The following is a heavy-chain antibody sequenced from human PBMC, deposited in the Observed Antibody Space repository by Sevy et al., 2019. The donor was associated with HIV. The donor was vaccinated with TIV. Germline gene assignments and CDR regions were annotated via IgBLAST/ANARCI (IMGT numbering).Heavy chain of an antibody. J-gene: IGHJ4*01. D-gene: IGHD3-9*01. CDR2: IKQGGSGT. V-gene: IGHV3-7*01. CDR3: ARCQPDNYYHDGAVYYGLLFDH. CDR1: GFTFGDYW. Sequence: GGSLRLSCAASGFTFGDYWLTWVRQVPGKGLEWVANIKQGGSGTYYVVSVNARFSISRDNAKNSLYLQMNSLRAEDTAVYYCARCQPDNYYHDGAVYYGLLFDHWGHGALVTVSS.